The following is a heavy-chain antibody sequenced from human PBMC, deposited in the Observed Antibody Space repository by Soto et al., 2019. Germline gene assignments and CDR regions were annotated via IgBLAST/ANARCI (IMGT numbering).Heavy chain of an antibody. V-gene: IGHV3-33*01. Sequence: GESLKISCAASGFTFSSYGMHWVRQAPGKGLEWVAVIWYDGSNKYYADSVKGRFTISRDNSKNTLYLQMNSLRAEDTAVYYCARDLSGWYGNFDYWGQGTLVTVSS. CDR2: IWYDGSNK. CDR1: GFTFSSYG. D-gene: IGHD6-19*01. J-gene: IGHJ4*02. CDR3: ARDLSGWYGNFDY.